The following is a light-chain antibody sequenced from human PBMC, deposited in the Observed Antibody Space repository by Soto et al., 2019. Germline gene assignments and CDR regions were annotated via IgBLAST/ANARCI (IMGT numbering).Light chain of an antibody. Sequence: QSALTQPPSASGSPGQSVTISCTGTSGDVGGHNFVSWYQFHPGKAPKLIIYEVSKRPSGVPNRFSGSKSDNTASLTVSGLQAEDEADYFCSSYAGTNKLFGGGTKVTVL. CDR2: EVS. V-gene: IGLV2-8*01. J-gene: IGLJ3*02. CDR1: SGDVGGHNF. CDR3: SSYAGTNKL.